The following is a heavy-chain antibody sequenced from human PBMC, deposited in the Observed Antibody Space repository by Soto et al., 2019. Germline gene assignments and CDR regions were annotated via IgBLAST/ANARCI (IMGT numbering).Heavy chain of an antibody. CDR3: ARATGTLRSRNCDY. CDR2: IYHTGST. D-gene: IGHD1-1*01. CDR1: GGSISTFGHY. Sequence: QVQLQESGPKLVKPSQTLSLTCSVSGGSISTFGHYWTWIRQPPGKGLEWIGSIYHTGSTYYSKSLRSRLTMSVDTSKSQFSLRLSSVTAAETAVYYCARATGTLRSRNCDYWGQGSLVTVSS. V-gene: IGHV4-31*03. J-gene: IGHJ4*02.